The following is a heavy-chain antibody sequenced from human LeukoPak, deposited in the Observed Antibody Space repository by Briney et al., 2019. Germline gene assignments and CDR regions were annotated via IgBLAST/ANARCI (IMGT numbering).Heavy chain of an antibody. CDR3: ARVPLTYCGGDCPPEFGMDV. V-gene: IGHV3-30*04. J-gene: IGHJ6*02. CDR1: GFTFSNYA. CDR2: ISYDGTNK. D-gene: IGHD2-21*02. Sequence: RTGGSLKLSCAASGFTFSNYAMHWVRQAPGKGLEWVTIISYDGTNKYYADSVKGRFTISRDNSKNTLYLQMDSLRAEDTAVYYCARVPLTYCGGDCPPEFGMDVWGQGTTVTVSS.